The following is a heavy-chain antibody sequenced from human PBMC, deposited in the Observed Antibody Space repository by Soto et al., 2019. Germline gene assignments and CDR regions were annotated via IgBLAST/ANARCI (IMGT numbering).Heavy chain of an antibody. D-gene: IGHD6-13*01. CDR1: GDSFNRYY. V-gene: IGHV4-59*01. CDR3: ASAEKSGIPYFDN. J-gene: IGHJ4*02. CDR2: VDYSGST. Sequence: LENLSLTCAVTGDSFNRYYWSWMRQPPGKGLECMGYVDYSGSTNYNPSLKSRVTISVDTSKSQISLRLTSVTAAETDVYSCASAEKSGIPYFDNWGQGSLVTVSS.